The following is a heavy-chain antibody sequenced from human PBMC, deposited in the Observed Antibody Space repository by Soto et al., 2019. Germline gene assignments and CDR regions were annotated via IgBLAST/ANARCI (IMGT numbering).Heavy chain of an antibody. D-gene: IGHD3-22*01. CDR1: GFTFSSYA. V-gene: IGHV3-23*01. CDR2: ISGSGGST. J-gene: IGHJ4*02. CDR3: AKDYYDSSGYYYGPIDY. Sequence: GGSLRLSCAASGFTFSSYAMSWVRQAPGKGLEWVSAISGSGGSTYYADSVKGRFTISRDNSKNTLYLQMNSLRAEDTAVYYCAKDYYDSSGYYYGPIDYWGQGTLVTVSS.